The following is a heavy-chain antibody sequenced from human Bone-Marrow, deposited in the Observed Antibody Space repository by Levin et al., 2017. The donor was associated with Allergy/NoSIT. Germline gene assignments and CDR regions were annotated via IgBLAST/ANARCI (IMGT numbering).Heavy chain of an antibody. CDR2: ITSDSTGT. J-gene: IGHJ4*02. Sequence: PGGSLRLSCAASGFTFNRHAVIWVRQAPGKGLEWVSGITSDSTGTYYADSVKGRFTVSRDNSKSTLYLHLNSLRAEDTAKYYCAIAGTSSPQFDHWGQGTLVTVSS. CDR1: GFTFNRHA. CDR3: AIAGTSSPQFDH. V-gene: IGHV3-23*03.